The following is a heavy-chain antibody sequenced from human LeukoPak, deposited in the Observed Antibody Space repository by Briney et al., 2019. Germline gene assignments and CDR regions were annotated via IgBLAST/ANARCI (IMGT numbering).Heavy chain of an antibody. V-gene: IGHV4-59*01. D-gene: IGHD3-22*01. CDR2: IYYSGST. Sequence: SETLSLTCTVSGGSISGYYWSWIRQPPGKGLEWIGYIYYSGSTKYNPSLKSRVTMSVDTSRNQFTLKLSSVTAADTAVYYCARGGLENGYHSNDGFDIWGQGTMVTVSS. J-gene: IGHJ3*02. CDR3: ARGGLENGYHSNDGFDI. CDR1: GGSISGYY.